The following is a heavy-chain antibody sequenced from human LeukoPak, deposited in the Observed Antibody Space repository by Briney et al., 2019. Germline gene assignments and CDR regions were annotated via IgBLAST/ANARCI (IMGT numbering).Heavy chain of an antibody. V-gene: IGHV4-34*01. CDR2: INHSGST. J-gene: IGHJ4*02. CDR3: ARHGDYGSGSYTLDY. Sequence: SETLSLTCAVYGGSFSGYYWSWIRQPPGKGLEWIGEINHSGSTNYNPSLKSRVTISVDTSKNQFSLKLSSVTAADTAVYYCARHGDYGSGSYTLDYWGQGTLVTVSS. D-gene: IGHD3-10*01. CDR1: GGSFSGYY.